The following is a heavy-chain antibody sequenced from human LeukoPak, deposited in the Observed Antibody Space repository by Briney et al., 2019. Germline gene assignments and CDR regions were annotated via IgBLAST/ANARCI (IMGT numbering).Heavy chain of an antibody. CDR2: IESDGSST. Sequence: GGSLRLSCAASGSTFSDYWMHWVRQGPGRGLEWVSRIESDGSSTSYADSVKGRFTISRDNAKNTLYLQMNSLRAEDTAVYYCARSYYDILTGYWVDDTFDIWGQGTMVTVSS. CDR3: ARSYYDILTGYWVDDTFDI. J-gene: IGHJ3*02. CDR1: GSTFSDYW. V-gene: IGHV3-74*01. D-gene: IGHD3-9*01.